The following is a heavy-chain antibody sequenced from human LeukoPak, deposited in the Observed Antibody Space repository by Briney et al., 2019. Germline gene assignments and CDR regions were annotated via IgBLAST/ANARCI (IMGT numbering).Heavy chain of an antibody. Sequence: GGSLRLSCAASGFTFSSYGMNWVRQAPGKGLDWVSYISSSSTTIYYADSVKGRFTISRDNAKNSLYLQMNSLRAEDTAVYYCAELGITMIGGVWGKGTTVTISS. V-gene: IGHV3-48*04. CDR2: ISSSSTTI. CDR3: AELGITMIGGV. D-gene: IGHD3-10*02. CDR1: GFTFSSYG. J-gene: IGHJ6*04.